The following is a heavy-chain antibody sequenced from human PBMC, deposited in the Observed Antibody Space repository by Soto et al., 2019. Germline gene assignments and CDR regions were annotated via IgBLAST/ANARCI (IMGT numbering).Heavy chain of an antibody. V-gene: IGHV4-59*01. D-gene: IGHD3-10*02. CDR3: ASMIGDPVLSFDS. Sequence: QVQLQESGPGLVKPSETLSLTCTVAGGSISSYYWSWIRQPQGKGLEWIGFIFYSGSTSYNPSLKRRVTITIGTSEYQFSLKLNSVTAADTAVYYCASMIGDPVLSFDSWGQGTLVAVSS. CDR1: GGSISSYY. J-gene: IGHJ5*01. CDR2: IFYSGST.